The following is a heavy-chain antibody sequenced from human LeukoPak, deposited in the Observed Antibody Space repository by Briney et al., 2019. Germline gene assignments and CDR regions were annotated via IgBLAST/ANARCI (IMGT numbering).Heavy chain of an antibody. Sequence: PSETLSLTCTVSGDSISSGGNYWSWMRQHSGKGLEWIGHIYHSEATYYNPSLKSRLSISADTSKNQFSLKLRSVTAADTAVYCCARVQGSAFDYWGQGTPVTVSS. CDR3: ARVQGSAFDY. CDR1: GDSISSGGNY. J-gene: IGHJ4*02. CDR2: IYHSEAT. V-gene: IGHV4-31*03.